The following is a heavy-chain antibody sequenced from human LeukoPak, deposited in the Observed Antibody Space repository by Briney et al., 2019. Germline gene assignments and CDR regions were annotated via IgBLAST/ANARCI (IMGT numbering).Heavy chain of an antibody. CDR3: ARGGGISHYYYYMDV. V-gene: IGHV4-59*01. CDR1: GGTITSYY. Sequence: SETLSLTCTVSGGTITSYYWSWVRQPPGKGLEWIGYIYYSGNTNYNPSLKSRVTISVDTSKNQFSLKLSSVTAADTAVYYCARGGGISHYYYYMDVWGKGTTVTISS. D-gene: IGHD6-13*01. J-gene: IGHJ6*03. CDR2: IYYSGNT.